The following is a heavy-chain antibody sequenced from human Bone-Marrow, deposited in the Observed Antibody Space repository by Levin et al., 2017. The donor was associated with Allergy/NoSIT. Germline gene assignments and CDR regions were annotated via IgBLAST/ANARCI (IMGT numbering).Heavy chain of an antibody. J-gene: IGHJ5*02. CDR1: GGSISSDGYY. CDR2: IDHSGNT. D-gene: IGHD1-14*01. V-gene: IGHV4-39*01. Sequence: SETLSLTCTVSGGSISSDGYYWGWTRRPPGTGLEWMAVIDHSGNTYYNPSLRSRVIISVDMSKNQFSLHVTSVTAADTAMYYCARHRGNHDWVDPWGQGTLVTVSS. CDR3: ARHRGNHDWVDP.